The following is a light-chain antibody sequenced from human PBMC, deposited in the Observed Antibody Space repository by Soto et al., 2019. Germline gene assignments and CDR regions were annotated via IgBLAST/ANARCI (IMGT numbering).Light chain of an antibody. CDR3: QKYIIRWT. Sequence: DIQMTQSPSTLSASVGDRVTITCRASQSISTWLAWYQQKPGKAPKLLIYKASSLESGVPSRFSGSGSGTESTLTISTLQPDDSTIYSGQKYIIRWTFAQGPRVDTK. CDR1: QSISTW. CDR2: KAS. V-gene: IGKV1-5*03. J-gene: IGKJ1*01.